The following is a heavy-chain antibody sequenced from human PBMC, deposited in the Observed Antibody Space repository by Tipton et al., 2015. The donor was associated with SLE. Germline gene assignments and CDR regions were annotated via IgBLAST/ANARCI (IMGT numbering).Heavy chain of an antibody. Sequence: TLSLTCAVYGGSFSGYYWSWIRQPPGKGLEWIGEINHRGSSKYNPSLKSRVTISVDRSKNQFSLRLQSVTAADTAVYFCARDGSPGWFDPWGQGTLVTVSS. CDR2: INHRGSS. V-gene: IGHV4-34*01. CDR1: GGSFSGYY. J-gene: IGHJ5*02. CDR3: ARDGSPGWFDP. D-gene: IGHD1-26*01.